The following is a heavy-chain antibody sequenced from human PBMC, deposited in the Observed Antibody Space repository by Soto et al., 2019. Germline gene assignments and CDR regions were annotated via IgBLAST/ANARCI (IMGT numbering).Heavy chain of an antibody. J-gene: IGHJ6*02. CDR1: GFTFTNSA. CDR3: AAIAVAGRSYYYGMDV. Sequence: AASVKVSCKASGFTFTNSAVQWVRQARGQRLEWIGWIVVGSGNTIYAQKFQQRVTITRDMSTSTAYMELSSLRSEDTAVYYCAAIAVAGRSYYYGMDVWGQGTTVTVSS. D-gene: IGHD6-19*01. CDR2: IVVGSGNT. V-gene: IGHV1-58*01.